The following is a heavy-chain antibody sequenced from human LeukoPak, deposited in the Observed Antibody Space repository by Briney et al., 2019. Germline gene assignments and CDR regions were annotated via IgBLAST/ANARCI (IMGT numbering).Heavy chain of an antibody. CDR2: MSSDGTST. Sequence: GGSLRLSCAASGFTFSGYWMHWVRQAPGKGLVWVSRMSSDGTSTSHADSVKGRFTISRDNAKNTVYLEMNSLSVEDTATYYCIRDFRSADLWGQGTLVTVTS. V-gene: IGHV3-74*01. J-gene: IGHJ5*02. CDR1: GFTFSGYW. CDR3: IRDFRSADL.